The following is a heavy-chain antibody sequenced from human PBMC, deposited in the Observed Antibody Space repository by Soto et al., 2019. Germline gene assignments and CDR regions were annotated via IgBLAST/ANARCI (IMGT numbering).Heavy chain of an antibody. CDR3: ARIPIAARRFRRSGDEFDY. J-gene: IGHJ4*02. CDR1: GGSISSYY. CDR2: IYYSGST. Sequence: PSETLSLTXTVSGGSISSYYWSWIRQPPGKGLEWIGYIYYSGSTNYNPSLKSRVTISVDTSKNQFSLKLSSVTAADTAVYYCARIPIAARRFRRSGDEFDYWGQGTLVTVSS. D-gene: IGHD6-6*01. V-gene: IGHV4-59*01.